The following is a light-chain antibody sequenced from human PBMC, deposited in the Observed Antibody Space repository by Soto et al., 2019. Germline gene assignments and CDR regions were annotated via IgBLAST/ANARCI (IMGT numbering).Light chain of an antibody. CDR2: SNN. J-gene: IGLJ2*01. CDR1: SSNIGSNT. CDR3: AALDYSLNVV. V-gene: IGLV1-44*01. Sequence: QSVLTQPPSASGTPGQRVTISCSGSSSNIGSNTVNWYQQLPGTAPKLLIYSNNQRPSGVPDRCSGSKSGPSASLAISGRQSEDEADYYCAALDYSLNVVFGGGTKLTVL.